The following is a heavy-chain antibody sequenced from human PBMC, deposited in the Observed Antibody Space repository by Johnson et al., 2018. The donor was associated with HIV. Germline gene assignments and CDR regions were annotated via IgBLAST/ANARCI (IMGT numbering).Heavy chain of an antibody. CDR3: ARDRGSGLRMGREGDAFDI. Sequence: QVQLVESGGGVVQPGRSLRLSCAASGFTFSSYPIHWVRQAPGKGLEWVAVISYDGRNQYYADSVKGRFTISRDNSTNTMYLQMNSLRAEDTAVYFCARDRGSGLRMGREGDAFDIWGQGTMVTVSS. CDR1: GFTFSSYP. D-gene: IGHD1-26*01. V-gene: IGHV3-30*04. J-gene: IGHJ3*02. CDR2: ISYDGRNQ.